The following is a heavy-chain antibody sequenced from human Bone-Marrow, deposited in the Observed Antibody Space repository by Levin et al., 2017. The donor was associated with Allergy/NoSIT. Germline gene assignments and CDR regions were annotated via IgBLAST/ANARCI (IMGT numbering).Heavy chain of an antibody. Sequence: SETLSLTCSVSDNSIKYGGYSWNWIRQRPGKGLEWIGYIYYNGSVSFQPSLKSRATISFDLSQNRFSLTLRSLTAADTAVYYCARGVPSLQWLGSFDVWGQGTVVLVSS. D-gene: IGHD6-19*01. J-gene: IGHJ3*01. CDR1: DNSIKYGGYS. CDR3: ARGVPSLQWLGSFDV. V-gene: IGHV4-31*03. CDR2: IYYNGSV.